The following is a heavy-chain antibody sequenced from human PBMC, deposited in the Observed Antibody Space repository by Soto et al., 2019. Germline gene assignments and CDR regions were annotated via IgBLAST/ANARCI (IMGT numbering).Heavy chain of an antibody. Sequence: SETLSLTCAVSGGSISSSSYYWDWIRQPPGKGLEWIGTIDYTRTSNYNPSLKSRVTISVDTSKNQFSLNLSSVTAADTAVYYCTRHAIGVVVPAAIRNWGQGSLVTVSS. D-gene: IGHD2-15*01. CDR1: GGSISSSSYY. V-gene: IGHV4-39*01. CDR2: IDYTRTS. J-gene: IGHJ4*02. CDR3: TRHAIGVVVPAAIRN.